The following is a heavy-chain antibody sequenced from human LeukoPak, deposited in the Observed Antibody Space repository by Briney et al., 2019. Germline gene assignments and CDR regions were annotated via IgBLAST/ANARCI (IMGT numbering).Heavy chain of an antibody. CDR2: IRSKTYGGTT. CDR1: GFTFSSYA. D-gene: IGHD1-26*01. CDR3: TRTESGTYKGGFDY. J-gene: IGHJ4*02. V-gene: IGHV3-49*04. Sequence: PGGSLRLSCAASGFTFSSYAMSWVRQAPGKGLEWVAFIRSKTYGGTTEYAASVKGRFTISRDDSKSIAYLQMNSLKTEDTAVYYCTRTESGTYKGGFDYWGQGTLVTVSS.